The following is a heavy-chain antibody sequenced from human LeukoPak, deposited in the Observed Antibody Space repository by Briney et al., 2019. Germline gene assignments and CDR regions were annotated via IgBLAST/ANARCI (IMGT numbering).Heavy chain of an antibody. CDR2: IWNDGSKK. CDR3: TRCGRDVVARIPWFDP. Sequence: GGSLRLSCAASGFSFSTFGMHWARRAPDKGLEWVAVIWNDGSKKFYAESVKGRFTISRDNSQNTLYLQMNRLRAEDTAVYYCTRCGRDVVARIPWFDPWGQGTLVTVSS. V-gene: IGHV3-33*08. D-gene: IGHD5-12*01. J-gene: IGHJ5*02. CDR1: GFSFSTFG.